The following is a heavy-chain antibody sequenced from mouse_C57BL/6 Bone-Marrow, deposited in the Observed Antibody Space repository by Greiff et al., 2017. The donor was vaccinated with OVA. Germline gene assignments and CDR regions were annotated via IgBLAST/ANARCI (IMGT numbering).Heavy chain of an antibody. Sequence: QVQLQQPGAELVKPGASVKMSCKASGYTFTSYWITWVKQRPGQGLEWIGDIYPGSGSTNYNEKFKSKATLTVDTSSSTAYMQLSSLTSEDSAVYCCARDDYYGRGFDYWGQGTTLTVSS. D-gene: IGHD1-1*01. V-gene: IGHV1-55*01. CDR1: GYTFTSYW. CDR2: IYPGSGST. J-gene: IGHJ2*01. CDR3: ARDDYYGRGFDY.